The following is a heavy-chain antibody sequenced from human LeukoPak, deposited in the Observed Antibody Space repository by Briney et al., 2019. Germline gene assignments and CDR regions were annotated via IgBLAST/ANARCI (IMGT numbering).Heavy chain of an antibody. Sequence: SETLSLTCTVSGGSISSSSYYWGWIRQPPGKGLEWIGSIYYSGATHYSPSLKSRVTMSVATSKNHFSLNLGSVTAADTAVYYCARLYGSAYVDYWGQGTLVTVSS. CDR3: ARLYGSAYVDY. CDR1: GGSISSSSYY. V-gene: IGHV4-39*02. CDR2: IYYSGAT. J-gene: IGHJ4*02. D-gene: IGHD3-10*01.